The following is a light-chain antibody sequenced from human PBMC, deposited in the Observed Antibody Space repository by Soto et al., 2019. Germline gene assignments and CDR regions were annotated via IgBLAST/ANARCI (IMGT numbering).Light chain of an antibody. CDR1: QSVSSN. J-gene: IGKJ1*01. CDR2: GTS. V-gene: IGKV3-15*01. CDR3: QQYNNWPRT. Sequence: EIVMTQSPATLSVSPGERATLSCRATQSVSSNLDWYQLKPGQAPRLLIYGTSTRATGIPARFSGSGSGTEFTLTISSLQSEDFAVYYCQQYNNWPRTFGQGTKVEIK.